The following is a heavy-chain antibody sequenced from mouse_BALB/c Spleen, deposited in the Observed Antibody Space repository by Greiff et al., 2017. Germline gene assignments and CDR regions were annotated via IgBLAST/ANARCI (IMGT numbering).Heavy chain of an antibody. V-gene: IGHV1-7*01. D-gene: IGHD2-10*01. Sequence: VQVVESGAELAKPGASVKMSCKASGYTFTSYWMHWVKQRPGQGLEWIGYINPSTGYTEYNQKFKDKATLTADKSSSTAYMQLSSLTSEDSAVYYCASSLPGYAMDYWGQGTSVTVSS. J-gene: IGHJ4*01. CDR1: GYTFTSYW. CDR2: INPSTGYT. CDR3: ASSLPGYAMDY.